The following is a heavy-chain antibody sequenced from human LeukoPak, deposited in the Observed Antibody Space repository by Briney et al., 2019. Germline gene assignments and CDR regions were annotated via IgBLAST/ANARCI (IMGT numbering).Heavy chain of an antibody. CDR1: GFTFSSYE. CDR3: ARDTAPGDYDILTGYRLLDY. Sequence: LPGGSLRLSCAASGFTFSSYEMNWVRQAPGKGLEWVSYISSSGSTIYYADSVKGRFTISRDNAKNSLYLQMNSLRAEDTAVYYCARDTAPGDYDILTGYRLLDYWGQGTLVTVSS. V-gene: IGHV3-48*03. D-gene: IGHD3-9*01. CDR2: ISSSGSTI. J-gene: IGHJ4*02.